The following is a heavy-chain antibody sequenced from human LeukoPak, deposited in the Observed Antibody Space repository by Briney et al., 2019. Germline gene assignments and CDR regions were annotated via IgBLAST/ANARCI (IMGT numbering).Heavy chain of an antibody. J-gene: IGHJ4*02. Sequence: GRSLRLSCAASKFTFSSYAMHWIRQTPGKGLEWMAIISYDGGHKYYADSVKGRFTISRDNSKSTLYLQMSSLRAEDTAVYYCARDKVVGATHFDYWGQGTLVTVSS. D-gene: IGHD1-26*01. CDR2: ISYDGGHK. CDR1: KFTFSSYA. V-gene: IGHV3-30*04. CDR3: ARDKVVGATHFDY.